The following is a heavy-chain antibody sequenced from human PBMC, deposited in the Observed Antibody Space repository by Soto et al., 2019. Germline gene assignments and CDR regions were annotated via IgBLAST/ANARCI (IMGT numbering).Heavy chain of an antibody. D-gene: IGHD1-1*01. CDR1: GASFSGYY. J-gene: IGHJ4*02. CDR3: ARRFSGTGPYFDY. Sequence: QVQLQQWGAGLLKPSETLSLSCAVYGASFSGYYWNWIRQPPGKGLEWIGEINQSGSTNYSPSLKTRVTISVDTSKKQFSLRVSSVTAADTAVYYCARRFSGTGPYFDYWGQGTLVTVSS. V-gene: IGHV4-34*02. CDR2: INQSGST.